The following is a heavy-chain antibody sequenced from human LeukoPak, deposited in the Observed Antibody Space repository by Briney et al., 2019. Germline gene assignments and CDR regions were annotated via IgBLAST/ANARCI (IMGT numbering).Heavy chain of an antibody. V-gene: IGHV3-30*18. Sequence: GMSLRLSCAGSGVTLSRFGMHWVRQAPGKGLEWVAVISGDGKTYKYADSMKGRVTISRDNSKNTVFLQMNSLRADDTAVYYCAKERGRYSASDIWGQGTMVTVSS. J-gene: IGHJ3*02. D-gene: IGHD4-4*01. CDR3: AKERGRYSASDI. CDR2: ISGDGKTY. CDR1: GVTLSRFG.